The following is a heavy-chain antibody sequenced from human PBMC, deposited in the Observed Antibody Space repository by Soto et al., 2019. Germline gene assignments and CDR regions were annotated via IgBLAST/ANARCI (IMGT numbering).Heavy chain of an antibody. J-gene: IGHJ6*02. V-gene: IGHV1-46*01. CDR3: ARGGFCDGLSGYSRMQYYGMDF. Sequence: RQPPGQGLARMGIMNPAAGSASYAEQFECRFTMSRDTSTNTVYMDLHNLRSDVTAVYYCARGGFCDGLSGYSRMQYYGMDFWGQGTTVTVSS. D-gene: IGHD2-15*01. CDR2: MNPAAGSA.